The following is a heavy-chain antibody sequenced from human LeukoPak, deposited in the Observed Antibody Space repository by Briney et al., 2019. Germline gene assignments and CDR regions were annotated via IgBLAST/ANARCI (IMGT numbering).Heavy chain of an antibody. CDR1: GFTFSSYA. Sequence: PGGSLRLSCAASGFTFSSYAMNWVRQAPGKGLEWVSTISASGTITYYAGSVKGRFTISRDNSKNTLYLQMNSLRAEDTAVYYCARDKRGDGYNYPSFDYWGQGTLVTVSS. CDR3: ARDKRGDGYNYPSFDY. J-gene: IGHJ4*02. CDR2: ISASGTIT. V-gene: IGHV3-23*01. D-gene: IGHD5-24*01.